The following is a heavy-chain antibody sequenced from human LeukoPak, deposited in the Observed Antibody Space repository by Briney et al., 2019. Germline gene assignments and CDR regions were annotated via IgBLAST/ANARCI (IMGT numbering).Heavy chain of an antibody. CDR1: GGSISSYY. J-gene: IGHJ3*02. Sequence: SETLSLTCTVSGGSISSYYWSWIRQPPGKGLEWIGYIYYSGRTNYNPSLKSRVTISVDTSKNQFSLKLSSVTAADTAVYYCARGLTSLGSLSGAFDIWGQGTMVTVSS. D-gene: IGHD7-27*01. CDR3: ARGLTSLGSLSGAFDI. V-gene: IGHV4-59*08. CDR2: IYYSGRT.